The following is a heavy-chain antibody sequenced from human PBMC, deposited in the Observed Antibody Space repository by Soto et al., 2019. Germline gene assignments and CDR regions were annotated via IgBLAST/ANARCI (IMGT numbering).Heavy chain of an antibody. CDR2: ISGSGGST. CDR1: GFTFSSYA. Sequence: GGSLRLSCAASGFTFSSYAMSWVRQAPGKGLEWVSAISGSGGSTYYADSVKGRFTISRDNSKNTLYLQMNSLRAEDTAVYYCARALYSNYTQGYYYYHMDVWGKGTTVTVSS. V-gene: IGHV3-23*01. J-gene: IGHJ6*03. CDR3: ARALYSNYTQGYYYYHMDV. D-gene: IGHD4-4*01.